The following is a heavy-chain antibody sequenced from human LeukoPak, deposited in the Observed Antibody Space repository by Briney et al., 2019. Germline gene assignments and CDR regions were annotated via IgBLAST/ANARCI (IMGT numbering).Heavy chain of an antibody. J-gene: IGHJ4*02. D-gene: IGHD3-10*01. V-gene: IGHV3-21*01. CDR2: ISSSSTYI. Sequence: GGSLRLSCTASGFTFSNYNMNWVRQAPGQGLEWVSSISSSSTYIYYADSVRGRFTLSRDDAKNSLSLQMNSLRAEDTAVYYCARDLGPVWFGELYFDYWGQGTLVTVSS. CDR1: GFTFSNYN. CDR3: ARDLGPVWFGELYFDY.